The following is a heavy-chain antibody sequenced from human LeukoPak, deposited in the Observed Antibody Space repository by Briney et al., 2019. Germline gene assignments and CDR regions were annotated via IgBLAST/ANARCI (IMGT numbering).Heavy chain of an antibody. J-gene: IGHJ4*02. D-gene: IGHD3-22*01. CDR2: MNPNSGNT. CDR3: ARGSDDSSGYPTGFDY. Sequence: ASVKVSCKASGYTFTSYDINWVRQATGQGLEWMGWMNPNSGNTGYAQKFQGRGTMTRNTSISTAYMELSSLRSEDTAVYYCARGSDDSSGYPTGFDYWGQGTLVTVSS. V-gene: IGHV1-8*01. CDR1: GYTFTSYD.